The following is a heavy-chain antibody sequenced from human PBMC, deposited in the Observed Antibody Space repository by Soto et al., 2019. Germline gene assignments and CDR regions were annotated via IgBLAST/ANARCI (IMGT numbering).Heavy chain of an antibody. CDR3: ARANRAYDYGDYVANWYFDL. CDR1: GFTFSSYS. D-gene: IGHD4-17*01. CDR2: ISSSSSYI. J-gene: IGHJ2*01. V-gene: IGHV3-21*01. Sequence: EVQLVESGGGLVKPGGSLRLSCAASGFTFSSYSMNWVRQAPGKGLEWVSSISSSSSYIYYADSVKGRFTISRDNAKNSLYLQMNSLRAEDTAVYYCARANRAYDYGDYVANWYFDLWGRGTLVTVSS.